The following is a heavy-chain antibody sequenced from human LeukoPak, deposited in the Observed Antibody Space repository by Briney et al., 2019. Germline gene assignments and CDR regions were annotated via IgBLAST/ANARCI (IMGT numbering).Heavy chain of an antibody. V-gene: IGHV4-61*02. J-gene: IGHJ6*03. CDR1: GGSISSGSYY. Sequence: SQTLSLTCTVSGGSISSGSYYWSWIRQPAGKGLGWIGRIYTSGSTNYNPSLKSRVTISVDTSKNQFSLKLSCVTAADTAVYYCARVLFEYDFWSGYVRSYYYYYMDVWGKGTTVTVSS. CDR2: IYTSGST. CDR3: ARVLFEYDFWSGYVRSYYYYYMDV. D-gene: IGHD3-3*01.